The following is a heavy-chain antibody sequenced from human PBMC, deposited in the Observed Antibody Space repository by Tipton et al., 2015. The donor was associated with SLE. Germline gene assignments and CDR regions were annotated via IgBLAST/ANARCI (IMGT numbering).Heavy chain of an antibody. CDR1: GGSFSGYY. Sequence: TLSLTCAVYGGSFSGYYWTWIRQPPGKGLEWIGEINHSGSTNYNPSLKSRVTISVDTSKNQFSLKLSSVTAADTAVYYCARDGWIVGAHGAFDIWGQGTMVTVSS. V-gene: IGHV4-34*01. CDR2: INHSGST. CDR3: ARDGWIVGAHGAFDI. J-gene: IGHJ3*02. D-gene: IGHD1-26*01.